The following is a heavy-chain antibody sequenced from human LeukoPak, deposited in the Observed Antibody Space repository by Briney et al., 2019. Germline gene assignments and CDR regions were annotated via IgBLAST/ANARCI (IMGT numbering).Heavy chain of an antibody. J-gene: IGHJ4*02. V-gene: IGHV1-2*02. D-gene: IGHD5-12*01. Sequence: GASVKVSCKATGYTFTGYYMHWVRQAPGQGLEWMGWINPNSGGTNYAQKFQGRVTMTRDTSISTAYMELSRLRSDDTAVYYCARGFGGFRGYDPRDYWGQGTLVTVSS. CDR2: INPNSGGT. CDR3: ARGFGGFRGYDPRDY. CDR1: GYTFTGYY.